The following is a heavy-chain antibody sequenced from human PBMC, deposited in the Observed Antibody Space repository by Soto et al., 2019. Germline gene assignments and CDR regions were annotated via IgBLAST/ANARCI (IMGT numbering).Heavy chain of an antibody. V-gene: IGHV1-45*02. CDR1: GYTFPQHY. J-gene: IGHJ4*02. Sequence: QMQLVQSGAEVKKTGSSVKVSCKASGYTFPQHYLHWVRQAPGQALEWMGWITPFNGDVNYAQKFQERVTITRDRSLNTAYMEMSSLKSEDTAMDYCATGGAGPAPFTWELPDHWGQGTLVTVSS. CDR3: ATGGAGPAPFTWELPDH. CDR2: ITPFNGDV. D-gene: IGHD1-26*01.